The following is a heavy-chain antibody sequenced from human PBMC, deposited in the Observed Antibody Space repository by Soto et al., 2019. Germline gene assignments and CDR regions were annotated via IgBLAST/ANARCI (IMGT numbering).Heavy chain of an antibody. J-gene: IGHJ4*02. D-gene: IGHD1-26*01. Sequence: GESLKISCKGSGYSFTSYWIGWVRQMPGKGLEWMGIIYPGDSDTRYSPSFQGQVTISADKSISTAYLQWSSLKASDTAMYYCARQPTSGSYYNAYFDYWGQGTLVTVSS. CDR3: ARQPTSGSYYNAYFDY. V-gene: IGHV5-51*01. CDR2: IYPGDSDT. CDR1: GYSFTSYW.